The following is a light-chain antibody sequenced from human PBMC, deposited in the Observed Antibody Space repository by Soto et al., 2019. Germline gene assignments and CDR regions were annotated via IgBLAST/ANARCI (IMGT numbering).Light chain of an antibody. J-gene: IGLJ1*01. V-gene: IGLV1-40*01. CDR3: QSYDSSLGGNYV. Sequence: QSVGTQPPSVSGAPGQRVTISCTGSSSNIGAGYDAHWYQQLPGTAPKLLIYGSSNRPSGVPDRFSGSKSGTSASLAITGLQPEDEADYYCQSYDSSLGGNYVFGTGTKVTVL. CDR1: SSNIGAGYD. CDR2: GSS.